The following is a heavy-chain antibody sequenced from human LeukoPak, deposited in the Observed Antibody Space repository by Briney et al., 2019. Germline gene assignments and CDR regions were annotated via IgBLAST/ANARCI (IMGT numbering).Heavy chain of an antibody. CDR3: ARVQGTLAYCTRTSCYNMDY. V-gene: IGHV1-2*02. J-gene: IGHJ4*02. Sequence: ASVKVSCKASGYTFTDSYMHWVRQAPGQGLEWMGWINPNSGDTSYAQKFQGRVTMTRDTSISTAYMELSSLRSDDTAVYYCARVQGTLAYCTRTSCYNMDYWGQGTLVTVSS. CDR1: GYTFTDSY. D-gene: IGHD2-2*02. CDR2: INPNSGDT.